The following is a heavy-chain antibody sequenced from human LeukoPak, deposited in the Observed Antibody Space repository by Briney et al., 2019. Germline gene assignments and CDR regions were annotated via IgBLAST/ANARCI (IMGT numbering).Heavy chain of an antibody. J-gene: IGHJ3*02. CDR2: ISSGSSHT. Sequence: GGSLRLSCAASGFTFTRYAMYWVRQAPGKGLEWVSYISSGSSHTNYADSEKGRFTISRDNAENSLYLQMNSLRAEDTAVYYCARAMAADDAFDIWGQGTMVTVSS. CDR3: ARAMAADDAFDI. V-gene: IGHV3-11*05. CDR1: GFTFTRYA. D-gene: IGHD5-24*01.